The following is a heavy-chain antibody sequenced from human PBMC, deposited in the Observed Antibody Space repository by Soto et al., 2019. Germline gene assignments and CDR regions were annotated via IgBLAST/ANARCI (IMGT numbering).Heavy chain of an antibody. V-gene: IGHV3-74*03. CDR2: INNDGSDT. CDR1: EFIFSDYW. Sequence: PLRLSCTASEFIFSDYWMHWVLKGPVQLLVWVSHINNDGSDTTYADSVKGRFTISRDNAKNTLYPEMNSLTAEDTAVYYCARDTPHIGIDCWGQGTLVTVSS. CDR3: ARDTPHIGIDC. J-gene: IGHJ4*02.